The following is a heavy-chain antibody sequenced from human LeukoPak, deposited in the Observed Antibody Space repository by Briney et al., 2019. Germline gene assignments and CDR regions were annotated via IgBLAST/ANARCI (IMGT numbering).Heavy chain of an antibody. CDR2: ISADNGKT. D-gene: IGHD3-3*01. J-gene: IGHJ6*03. CDR3: ARVPHGDFWSGYYSPYYYYYMDV. V-gene: IGHV1-18*01. Sequence: ASVKVSCKASGYTFSSYGISWVRQAPGQGLEWMGWISADNGKTNYAQKLQGRVTMPTDTSTSTAYMELRSLRSDDTAVYYCARVPHGDFWSGYYSPYYYYYMDVWGKGTTVTVSS. CDR1: GYTFSSYG.